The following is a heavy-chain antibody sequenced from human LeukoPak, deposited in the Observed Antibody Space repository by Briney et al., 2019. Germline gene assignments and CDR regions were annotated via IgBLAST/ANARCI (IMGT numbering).Heavy chain of an antibody. CDR2: ISSSSSYI. D-gene: IGHD3-3*01. Sequence: GGSLRLSRAASGFTFSSYSMNWVRQAPGKGLEWVSSISSSSSYIYYADSVKGRFTISRDNAKDSMYLQMNSLRAEDTAVYYCARDRSTLRFLEWSGDFDYWGQGTLVTVSS. J-gene: IGHJ4*02. CDR1: GFTFSSYS. V-gene: IGHV3-21*01. CDR3: ARDRSTLRFLEWSGDFDY.